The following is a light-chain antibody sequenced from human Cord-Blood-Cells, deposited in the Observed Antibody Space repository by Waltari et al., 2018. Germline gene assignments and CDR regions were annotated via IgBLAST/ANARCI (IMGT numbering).Light chain of an antibody. J-gene: IGKJ4*01. CDR3: QQRSNWPPLT. Sequence: EILLPQSPATLSLSPGARPTLSCRASQSVSSYLAWYQQKPGQAPRFLIYDASNRATGIPARFSGSGSGTDFTLTISSLEPEDFAVYYCQQRSNWPPLTFGGGTKVEIK. V-gene: IGKV3-11*01. CDR2: DAS. CDR1: QSVSSY.